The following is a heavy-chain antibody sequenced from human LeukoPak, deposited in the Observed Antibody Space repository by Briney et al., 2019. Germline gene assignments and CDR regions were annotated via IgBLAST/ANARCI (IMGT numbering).Heavy chain of an antibody. J-gene: IGHJ5*02. CDR1: GYTFTSYD. CDR3: ARMYYYDRTVINWFDP. Sequence: GASVKVSCKASGYTFTSYDINWVRQATGQGLEWMGWMNPNSGNTGYAQKFQGRVTMTRNTSISTAYMELSSLRSEDTAVYYCARMYYYDRTVINWFDPWGQGTLVTVSS. CDR2: MNPNSGNT. D-gene: IGHD3-22*01. V-gene: IGHV1-8*01.